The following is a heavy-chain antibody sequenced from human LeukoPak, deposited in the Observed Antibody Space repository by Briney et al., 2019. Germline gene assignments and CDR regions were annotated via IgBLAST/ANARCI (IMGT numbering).Heavy chain of an antibody. Sequence: GGSLRLSSAASGFTFSNFSMAWVRQAPGKGLEWVANIKYDGSDNYYVDSVKGRFTISRDNAQNSLYLQMNSLRAEDTAVYYCARNPRLVDYWGQGTLVTVSS. J-gene: IGHJ4*02. D-gene: IGHD5-12*01. CDR3: ARNPRLVDY. CDR1: GFTFSNFS. CDR2: IKYDGSDN. V-gene: IGHV3-7*05.